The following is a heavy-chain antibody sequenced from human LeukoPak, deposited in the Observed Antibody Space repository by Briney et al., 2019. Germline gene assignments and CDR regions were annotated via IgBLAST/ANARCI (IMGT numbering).Heavy chain of an antibody. J-gene: IGHJ4*02. CDR3: ARHAGPGDYDYVWGSYRYPWYFDY. CDR2: IYYSGST. CDR1: GGSISSGGYS. V-gene: IGHV4-30-2*03. D-gene: IGHD3-16*02. Sequence: SETLSLTCAVSGGSISSGGYSWSWIRQPPGKGLEWIGYIYYSGSTYYNPSLKSRVTISVDTSKNQYSLKLSSVTAADTAVYYCARHAGPGDYDYVWGSYRYPWYFDYWGQGTLVTVSS.